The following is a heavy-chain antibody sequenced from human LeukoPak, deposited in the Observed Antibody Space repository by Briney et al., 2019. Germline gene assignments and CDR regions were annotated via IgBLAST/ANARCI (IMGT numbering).Heavy chain of an antibody. CDR1: GDSISSFY. CDR3: ARDVVAAAGTWDY. Sequence: PSETLSLTCTVSGDSISSFYWSWIRQPAGKGLEWIGRIYTSGSTNYNPSLKRRVTMSLDTSKNQFSLKLSSVTAADTAVYYCARDVVAAAGTWDYWGRGTLVTVSS. CDR2: IYTSGST. V-gene: IGHV4-4*07. J-gene: IGHJ4*02. D-gene: IGHD6-13*01.